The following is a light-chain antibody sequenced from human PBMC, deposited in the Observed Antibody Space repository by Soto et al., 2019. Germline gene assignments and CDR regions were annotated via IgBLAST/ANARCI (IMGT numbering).Light chain of an antibody. J-gene: IGKJ4*01. CDR1: QDISSY. V-gene: IGKV1-9*01. CDR2: AAS. CDR3: QQLKSYPLS. Sequence: DIQLTQSPSFLSASVGDRVTITRRTSQDISSYLAGYQQKPGKVPQLLISAASTLQSGVPSRFSGSGSGTEFTLTISRLQPEDFATYFCQQLKSYPLSFGGGTKVEI.